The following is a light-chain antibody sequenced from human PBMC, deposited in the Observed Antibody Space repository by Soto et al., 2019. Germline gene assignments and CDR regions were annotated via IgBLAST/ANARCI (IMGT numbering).Light chain of an antibody. Sequence: EIVLTQSPGTLSLSPGERATLSCRASQSFRSSYLAWYQQKPGQAPRLLIYGASSRATGIPDRFSGSASGTEFSLTVSRLEPEDFAVYYCHQYSTSPFTFGPGTKVDI. CDR2: GAS. V-gene: IGKV3-20*01. CDR1: QSFRSSY. CDR3: HQYSTSPFT. J-gene: IGKJ3*01.